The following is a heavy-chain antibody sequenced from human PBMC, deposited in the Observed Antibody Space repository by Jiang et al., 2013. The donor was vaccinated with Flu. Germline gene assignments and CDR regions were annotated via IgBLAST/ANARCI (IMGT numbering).Heavy chain of an antibody. Sequence: GPGLVKPSGTLSLTCSVSGDSISSSKRWSWVRQSPEKGLEWIGEMYESGSTNYNPSLSSRVTISLDWSKNQVSLRLASVTAADTAVYYCARGQWAVHDKSTYYYFDYWGQGTLVTVSS. CDR3: ARGQWAVHDKSTYYYFDY. V-gene: IGHV4-4*02. CDR2: MYESGST. J-gene: IGHJ4*02. D-gene: IGHD2/OR15-2a*01. CDR1: GDSISSSKR.